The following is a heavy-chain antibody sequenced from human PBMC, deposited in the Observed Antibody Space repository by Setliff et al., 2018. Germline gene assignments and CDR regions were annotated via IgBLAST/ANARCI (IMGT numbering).Heavy chain of an antibody. D-gene: IGHD3-16*01. CDR2: INWDGRTT. V-gene: IGHV3-20*04. CDR3: ARDGGEY. J-gene: IGHJ4*02. CDR1: GFTFNRHG. Sequence: GSLRLSCAASGFTFNRHGMNWVRQVPGKGLEWVSTINWDGRTTGYRDSVKGRFAISRDNAKNSLYLQMNSLRAEDTAVYYCARDGGEYWGQGTLVTVSS.